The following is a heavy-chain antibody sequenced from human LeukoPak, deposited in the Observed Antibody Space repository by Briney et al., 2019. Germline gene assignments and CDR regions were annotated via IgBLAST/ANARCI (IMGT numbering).Heavy chain of an antibody. Sequence: PGGSLRLSCAASGFTFDDCAMHWVRQAPGKGLEWVSLISWDGGSTYYADSVKGRFTISRDNSKNSLYLQMNSLRAEDTALYYCAKGIAAAGRAGVDYWGQGTLVTVSS. V-gene: IGHV3-43D*03. CDR2: ISWDGGST. CDR3: AKGIAAAGRAGVDY. CDR1: GFTFDDCA. D-gene: IGHD6-13*01. J-gene: IGHJ4*02.